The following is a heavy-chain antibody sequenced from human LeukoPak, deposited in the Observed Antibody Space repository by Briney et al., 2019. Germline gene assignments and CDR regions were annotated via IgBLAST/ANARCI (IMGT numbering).Heavy chain of an antibody. V-gene: IGHV3-9*01. Sequence: GRSLRLSCAASGFTFDEYAMHWVRQVPGKGLEWVSGISWNSGSIGYADSVKGRFTISRDNAKNSLYLQMNSLRAEDTAVYYCAREGPWLTMVRGAYSDYWGQGTLVTVSS. CDR3: AREGPWLTMVRGAYSDY. D-gene: IGHD3-10*01. CDR2: ISWNSGSI. CDR1: GFTFDEYA. J-gene: IGHJ4*02.